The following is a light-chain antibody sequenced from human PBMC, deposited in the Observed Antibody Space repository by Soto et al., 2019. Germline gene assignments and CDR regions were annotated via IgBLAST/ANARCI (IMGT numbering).Light chain of an antibody. CDR1: KLGDKY. CDR2: QDS. CDR3: QAWDRRTDFYV. J-gene: IGLJ1*01. Sequence: SYDLTQPPSVSVSPGQTASITCSGDKLGDKYACWYQQKPGQSPVLVIYQDSKRPSGIPERFSGSNSGNTATLTIRGTQAMDEADYYCQAWDRRTDFYVFGTGTKVTXL. V-gene: IGLV3-1*01.